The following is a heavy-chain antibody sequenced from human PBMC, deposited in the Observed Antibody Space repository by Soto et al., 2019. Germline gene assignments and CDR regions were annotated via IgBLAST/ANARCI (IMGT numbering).Heavy chain of an antibody. CDR1: GGTFSSYA. V-gene: IGHV1-69*01. Sequence: QVQLVQSGAEVKKPGSSVKVSCKASGGTFSSYAISWVRQAPGQGLEWMGGIIPIFGTANYAQKFQGRVTITADESTSTAYMELSSLSSEDTAVYYCARYYYDSSGYYYDYYYYGMDVWGQGTTVTVSS. CDR2: IIPIFGTA. CDR3: ARYYYDSSGYYYDYYYYGMDV. J-gene: IGHJ6*02. D-gene: IGHD3-22*01.